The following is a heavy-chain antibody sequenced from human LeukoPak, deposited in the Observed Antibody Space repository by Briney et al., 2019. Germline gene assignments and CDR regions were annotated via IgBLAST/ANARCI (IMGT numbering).Heavy chain of an antibody. J-gene: IGHJ4*02. CDR2: ISYDGSNK. CDR1: GFTFSSYA. D-gene: IGHD6-19*01. V-gene: IGHV3-30*18. Sequence: GGSLRLSCAASGFTFSSYAMSWVRQAPGKGLEWVAVISYDGSNKYYADSVKGRFTISRDNSKNTLYLQMNSLRAEDTAVYYCAKDQVPRYSSGWYLGVIDYWGQGTLVTVSS. CDR3: AKDQVPRYSSGWYLGVIDY.